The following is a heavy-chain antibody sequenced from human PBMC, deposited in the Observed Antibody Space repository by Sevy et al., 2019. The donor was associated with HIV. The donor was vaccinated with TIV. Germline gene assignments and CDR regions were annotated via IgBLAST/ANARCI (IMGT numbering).Heavy chain of an antibody. D-gene: IGHD3-22*01. CDR3: ATAREYYSDSSGYLDY. V-gene: IGHV1-24*01. J-gene: IGHJ4*02. Sequence: ASVKVSCKVSGYTLTEVSMHWVRHCPGKGLEWMGRFDPEDGETIYAQKFQGRITMTEDISTDTAYMELRSLRSEDTAVYHCATAREYYSDSSGYLDYWGQGTLVTVSS. CDR1: GYTLTEVS. CDR2: FDPEDGET.